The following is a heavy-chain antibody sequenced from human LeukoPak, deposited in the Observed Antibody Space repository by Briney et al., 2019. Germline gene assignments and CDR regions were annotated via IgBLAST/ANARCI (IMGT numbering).Heavy chain of an antibody. J-gene: IGHJ4*02. Sequence: GASVKVSCTASGYTFTSYDINWVRQATGQGLESMGGIIPIFGTANYAQKFQGSVTITTEESTSTAYMELGSLRYEDTAVYYCARGFSSGYYMEVGYWGQGTLVTVSS. CDR3: ARGFSSGYYMEVGY. D-gene: IGHD3-3*01. V-gene: IGHV1-69*05. CDR1: GYTFTSYD. CDR2: IIPIFGTA.